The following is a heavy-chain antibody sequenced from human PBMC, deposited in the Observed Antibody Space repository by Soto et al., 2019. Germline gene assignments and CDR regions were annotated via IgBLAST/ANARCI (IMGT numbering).Heavy chain of an antibody. V-gene: IGHV3-7*01. Sequence: EVQLVEFGGGLVQPGGSLRLSCAASGFTFSSYWMSWVRQAPGKGLEWVANIKQDGSEKYYVDSVKGRFTISRDNAKNSLYLQMNSLRAEDTAVYYCARYQYSGYDTYDYWGQGTLVTVSS. D-gene: IGHD5-12*01. CDR1: GFTFSSYW. CDR3: ARYQYSGYDTYDY. J-gene: IGHJ4*02. CDR2: IKQDGSEK.